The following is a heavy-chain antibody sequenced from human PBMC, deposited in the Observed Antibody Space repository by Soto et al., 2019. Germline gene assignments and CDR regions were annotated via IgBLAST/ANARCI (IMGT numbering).Heavy chain of an antibody. J-gene: IGHJ4*02. CDR1: CGSITSYY. Sequence: XXTLSLTCTVSCGSITSYYWSWIRQPPGKGMEWIGXIYYSXSTNYKQSLKXXVTISVDTXXNQLSLKLSSVNDADKDVYYCARAYSKYFFDYWGKGTLVTVYS. CDR2: IYYSXST. D-gene: IGHD4-4*01. CDR3: ARAYSKYFFDY. V-gene: IGHV4-59*08.